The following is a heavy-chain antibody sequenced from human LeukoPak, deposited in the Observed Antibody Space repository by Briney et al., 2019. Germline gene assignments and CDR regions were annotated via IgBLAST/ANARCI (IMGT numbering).Heavy chain of an antibody. V-gene: IGHV4-34*01. J-gene: IGHJ3*02. D-gene: IGHD3-22*01. Sequence: SETLSLTCAVYGGSFSGYYWSWIRQPPGKGLEWIGEINHSGSTNYNPSLKSRVTISVDTSKNQFSLKLSSVTAADTAVYYCARVNAYYYDSSGWDAFDIWGQGTMVTVSS. CDR1: GGSFSGYY. CDR2: INHSGST. CDR3: ARVNAYYYDSSGWDAFDI.